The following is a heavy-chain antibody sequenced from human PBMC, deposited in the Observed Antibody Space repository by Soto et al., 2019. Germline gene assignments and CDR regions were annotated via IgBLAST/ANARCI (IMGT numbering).Heavy chain of an antibody. V-gene: IGHV3-30*18. D-gene: IGHD3-3*01. CDR1: GFTFSSYG. Sequence: PGGSLRLSCAASGFTFSSYGMHWVRQAPGKGLEWVAVISYDGSNKYYADSVKGRFTISRDNSKNTLYLQMNSLRAEDTAVYYCAKVSALRFLEWPSPFDYWGQGTLVTVSS. CDR3: AKVSALRFLEWPSPFDY. CDR2: ISYDGSNK. J-gene: IGHJ4*02.